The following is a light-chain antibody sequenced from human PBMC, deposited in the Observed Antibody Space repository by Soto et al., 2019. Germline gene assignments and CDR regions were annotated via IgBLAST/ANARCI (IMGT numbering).Light chain of an antibody. V-gene: IGKV3-11*01. Sequence: EIVLTQSPATLSLSPGERATLSCRASPSVSSYLAWYQQKPGQAHRLLIYDASNRATGIPARFSGSGSGTDFTLTISSLEPEDFAVYYCQQRSNWPPITVGQWTRLEI. CDR2: DAS. CDR1: PSVSSY. J-gene: IGKJ5*01. CDR3: QQRSNWPPIT.